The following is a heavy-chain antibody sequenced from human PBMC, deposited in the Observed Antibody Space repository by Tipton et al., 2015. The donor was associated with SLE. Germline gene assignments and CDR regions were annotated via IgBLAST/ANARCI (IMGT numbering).Heavy chain of an antibody. Sequence: QSGAEVKKPGASVRVSCKASGYTFTTYGISWVRQAPGQGLEWMGWINPNSGGTNYAQKFQGRVTMTRDTSISTAYMELSRLRSDDTAVYYCARAIWFGELLFTRGQGTLVTVSS. CDR2: INPNSGGT. CDR3: ARAIWFGELLFT. CDR1: GYTFTTYG. V-gene: IGHV1-2*02. J-gene: IGHJ4*02. D-gene: IGHD3-10*01.